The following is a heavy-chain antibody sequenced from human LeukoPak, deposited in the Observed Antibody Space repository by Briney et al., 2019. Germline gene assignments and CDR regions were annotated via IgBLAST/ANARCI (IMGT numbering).Heavy chain of an antibody. Sequence: VASVKVSCKASGYTFTGYYMHWARQAPGQGLEWMGWINPNSGGTNYAQKFQGRVTMTRDTSISTAYMELSRLRSDDTAVYYCARGRPSDYYDSSGPEDDYFDYWGQGTLVTVSS. D-gene: IGHD3-22*01. CDR1: GYTFTGYY. CDR2: INPNSGGT. V-gene: IGHV1-2*02. J-gene: IGHJ4*02. CDR3: ARGRPSDYYDSSGPEDDYFDY.